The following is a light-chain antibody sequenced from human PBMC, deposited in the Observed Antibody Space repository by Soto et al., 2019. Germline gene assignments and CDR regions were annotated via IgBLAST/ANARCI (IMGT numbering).Light chain of an antibody. CDR3: CSYAGSSYV. J-gene: IGLJ1*01. CDR2: DVS. CDR1: SSDAGGYNY. Sequence: QSALTQPASVSGSPGQSVTISCTGTSSDAGGYNYVSWYQQHPGKAPKLMIYDVSKRPSGVPDRFSGSKSGNTASLTISGLQAEDEADYYCCSYAGSSYVFGTGTKVTVL. V-gene: IGLV2-11*01.